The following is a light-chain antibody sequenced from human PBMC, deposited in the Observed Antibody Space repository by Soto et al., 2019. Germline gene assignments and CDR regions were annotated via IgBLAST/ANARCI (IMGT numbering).Light chain of an antibody. CDR2: AAS. CDR3: PVSSCPPQR. V-gene: IGKV1-39*01. Sequence: DSQMTQNPSSLSACLGEIFTITFGANQSVSDSLNWYQQKPGKVPKLLIYAASSLRSGVPSRISGSGSGTDFTLTISILQPEDFATYCCPVSSCPPQRVGLGSKVDI. CDR1: QSVSDS. J-gene: IGKJ1*01.